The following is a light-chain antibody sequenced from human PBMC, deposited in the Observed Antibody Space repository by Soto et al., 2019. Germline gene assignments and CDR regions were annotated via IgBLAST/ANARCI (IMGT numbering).Light chain of an antibody. CDR1: SGHSSYA. J-gene: IGLJ2*01. CDR2: LDSDGSH. CDR3: QTWGTGIHVV. Sequence: QPVLTQSPSASASLGASVKLTCTLSSGHSSYAIAWHQQQPEKGPRYLMKLDSDGSHTKGDAIPGCFSGSSSGAERYLTISRLQAEDEADYYCQTWGTGIHVVFGGGTKLTVL. V-gene: IGLV4-69*01.